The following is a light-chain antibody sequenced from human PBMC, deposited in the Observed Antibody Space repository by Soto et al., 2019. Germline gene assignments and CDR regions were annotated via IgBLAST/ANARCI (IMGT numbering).Light chain of an antibody. V-gene: IGLV2-14*01. CDR1: NSDVGGYDR. Sequence: QSALTQPASVSGSPGQSITISCTGTNSDVGGYDRVSWYQHHPGKAPKLLMFEVYNRPSGISDRVSGSKSGDTASLTISGRQAEDEADYYCISYIPSTTTHWVFGGGTKVTVL. CDR3: ISYIPSTTTHWV. J-gene: IGLJ3*02. CDR2: EVY.